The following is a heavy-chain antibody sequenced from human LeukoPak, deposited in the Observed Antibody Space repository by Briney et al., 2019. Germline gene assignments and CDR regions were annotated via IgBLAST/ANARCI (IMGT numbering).Heavy chain of an antibody. CDR3: ARVDSQWLAYYYYYMDV. Sequence: SETLTLTCTFSGGSISSYYWSWIRQPAGKGLEWIGYIYYSGSTNYNPSLKSRDTISVDTSKNQFSLKLSSVTAADTAVYYCARVDSQWLAYYYYYMDVWGKGTTVTISS. CDR2: IYYSGST. D-gene: IGHD6-19*01. V-gene: IGHV4-59*01. CDR1: GGSISSYY. J-gene: IGHJ6*03.